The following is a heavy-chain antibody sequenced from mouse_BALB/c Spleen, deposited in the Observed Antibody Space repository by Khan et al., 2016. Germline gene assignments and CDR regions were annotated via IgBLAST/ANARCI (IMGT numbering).Heavy chain of an antibody. CDR1: GYSITSDYA. CDR3: AITWDEEDY. Sequence: EVQLQESGPGLVKPSQSLSLTCTVTGYSITSDYAWNWIRQFPGNKLEWMGYISYSGSTSYNPSLKSRISITRDTSKNQFFLQLNSVTTEDTATYYCAITWDEEDYWGQGTLVTVSA. CDR2: ISYSGST. V-gene: IGHV3-2*02. J-gene: IGHJ3*01. D-gene: IGHD4-1*01.